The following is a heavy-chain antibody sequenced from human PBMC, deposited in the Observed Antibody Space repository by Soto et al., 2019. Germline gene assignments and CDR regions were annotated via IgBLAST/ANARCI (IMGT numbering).Heavy chain of an antibody. CDR3: ASLGVVPAGPYGMDV. D-gene: IGHD2-2*01. CDR2: IWYDGSNK. CDR1: GFTFSSYG. J-gene: IGHJ6*02. Sequence: GGSLSLSCAASGFTFSSYGMHWVRQAPGKGLEWVAVIWYDGSNKYYADSVKGRFTISRDNSKNTLYLQMNSLRAEDTAVYYCASLGVVPAGPYGMDVWGQGTTVTV. V-gene: IGHV3-33*01.